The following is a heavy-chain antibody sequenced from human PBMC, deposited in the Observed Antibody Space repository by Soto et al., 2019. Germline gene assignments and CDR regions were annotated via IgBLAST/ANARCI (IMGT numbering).Heavy chain of an antibody. D-gene: IGHD3-22*01. V-gene: IGHV1-46*01. CDR2: IDPSGNGT. Sequence: QVQLVQSGAEVKKPGASVKVSCKASGHTLINYYMHWVRQAPGQWLDWLGKIDPSGNGTSYAERFQCRITRTSETSTNTVYVELSSLRSEDTAIYYCAINYYDSSAYLYWGQGTLVTVSS. J-gene: IGHJ4*02. CDR3: AINYYDSSAYLY. CDR1: GHTLINYY.